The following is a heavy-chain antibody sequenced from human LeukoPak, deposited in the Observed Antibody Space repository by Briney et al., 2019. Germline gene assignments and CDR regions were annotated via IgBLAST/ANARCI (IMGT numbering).Heavy chain of an antibody. CDR1: GGSISSYY. D-gene: IGHD4-17*01. CDR3: ARVTTVTTSPPRYYYYGMDV. J-gene: IGHJ6*02. V-gene: IGHV4-59*01. Sequence: SETLSLTCTVSGGSISSYYWSWIRQPPGKGLEWIGYIYYSGSTNYNPSLKSRVTISVDTSKNQFSLKLSSVTAADTAVYYCARVTTVTTSPPRYYYYGMDVWGQGTTVTVS. CDR2: IYYSGST.